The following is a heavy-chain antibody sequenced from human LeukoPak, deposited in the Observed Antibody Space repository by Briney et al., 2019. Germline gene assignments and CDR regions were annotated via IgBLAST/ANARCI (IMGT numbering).Heavy chain of an antibody. J-gene: IGHJ6*02. Sequence: SETLSLTCTVSGGSISSYYWSWIRQPAGKGLEWIGRIYTSGSTNYNPSLKSRVTMSVDTSKNQFSLKLSSMTAADTAVYYCARGRGYGLYYYYYGMDVWGQGTTVTVSS. CDR2: IYTSGST. V-gene: IGHV4-4*07. CDR1: GGSISSYY. D-gene: IGHD5-18*01. CDR3: ARGRGYGLYYYYYGMDV.